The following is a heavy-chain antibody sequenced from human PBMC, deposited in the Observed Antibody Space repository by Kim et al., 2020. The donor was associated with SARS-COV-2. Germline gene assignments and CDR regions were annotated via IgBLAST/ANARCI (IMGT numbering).Heavy chain of an antibody. V-gene: IGHV4-4*02. D-gene: IGHD6-13*01. Sequence: KPSLQSGVTISVDKSKNQFCLKLSSVTAADTAVYYCARDRKAAAGGPIDYWGQGTLVTVSS. J-gene: IGHJ4*02. CDR3: ARDRKAAAGGPIDY.